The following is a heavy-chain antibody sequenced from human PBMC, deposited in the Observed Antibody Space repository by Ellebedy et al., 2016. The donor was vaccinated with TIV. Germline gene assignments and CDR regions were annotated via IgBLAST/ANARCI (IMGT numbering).Heavy chain of an antibody. V-gene: IGHV4-34*01. J-gene: IGHJ4*02. CDR3: ARGRGRLRRLQPYDY. CDR1: GGSFSGFY. CDR2: TNHREST. Sequence: MPSETLSLTFAAYGGSFSGFYWTWIRQSPGKGLEWVGETNHRESTNYNPSLKSRVTISVDTSKNQFSLNLSSVTAADAAIYYCARGRGRLRRLQPYDYWGQGTLVTVSS. D-gene: IGHD5-12*01.